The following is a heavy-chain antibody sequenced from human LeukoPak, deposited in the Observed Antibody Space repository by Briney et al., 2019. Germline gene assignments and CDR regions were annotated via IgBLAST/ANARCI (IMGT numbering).Heavy chain of an antibody. J-gene: IGHJ4*02. V-gene: IGHV3-48*02. CDR3: ARASRGYDADEFDY. D-gene: IGHD3-10*01. CDR1: GFTFRSHS. Sequence: GGSLRLSRAASGFTFRSHSMNWVRQPAGKGLGWVSYISSSSTNIYYADSVKGRFTISRDNAKNALYLQMNSLRDEDTAVYYCARASRGYDADEFDYWGQGTLVTVSS. CDR2: ISSSSTNI.